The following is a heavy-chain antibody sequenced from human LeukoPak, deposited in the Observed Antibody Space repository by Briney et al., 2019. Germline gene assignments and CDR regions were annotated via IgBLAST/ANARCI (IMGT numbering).Heavy chain of an antibody. J-gene: IGHJ3*02. CDR1: GFTFSSYA. CDR3: ARPDYGDLQNAFEI. Sequence: GGSLRLSCAASGFTFSSYAMHWVRKAPGRGLEWVAVISYDGSNKYYADSVKGRFTISRDNSKNTLYLQMNSLRAEDTAVYYCARPDYGDLQNAFEIWGQGTTVTVSS. D-gene: IGHD4-17*01. V-gene: IGHV3-30*04. CDR2: ISYDGSNK.